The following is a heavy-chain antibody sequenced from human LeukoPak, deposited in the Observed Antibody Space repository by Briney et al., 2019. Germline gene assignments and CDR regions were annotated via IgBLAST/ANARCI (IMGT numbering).Heavy chain of an antibody. D-gene: IGHD2-2*01. CDR3: ARLPGVGYCSSTSCYALDAFDI. Sequence: PSETLSLTCTVSGGSITHYYWSWLRHPPEMGLEWIGYIFYSGNTNYNPSLKGRLTISVDTSKNQLSLKLSSVTAADTAVYYCARLPGVGYCSSTSCYALDAFDIWGQGTMVTVSS. CDR1: GGSITHYY. V-gene: IGHV4-59*01. CDR2: IFYSGNT. J-gene: IGHJ3*02.